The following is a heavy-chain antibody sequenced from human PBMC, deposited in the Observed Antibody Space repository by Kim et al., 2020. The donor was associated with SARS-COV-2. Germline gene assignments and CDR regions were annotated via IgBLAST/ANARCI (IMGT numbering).Heavy chain of an antibody. Sequence: GGSLRLSCAASGFTFSSYAMSWVRQAPGKGLEWVSAISGSGGSTYYADSVKGRFTISRDNSKNTLYLQMNSLRAEDTAVYYCAKDGGGSVLSLRYYYYGMDVWGQGTTVTVSS. V-gene: IGHV3-23*01. CDR1: GFTFSSYA. J-gene: IGHJ6*02. CDR2: ISGSGGST. D-gene: IGHD1-26*01. CDR3: AKDGGGSVLSLRYYYYGMDV.